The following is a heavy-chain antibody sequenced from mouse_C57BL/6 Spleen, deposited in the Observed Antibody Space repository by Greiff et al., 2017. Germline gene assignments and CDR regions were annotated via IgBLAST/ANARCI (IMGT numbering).Heavy chain of an antibody. D-gene: IGHD1-1*01. J-gene: IGHJ2*01. Sequence: ELVRPGASVTLSCKASGYTFTDYEMHWVKQTPVHGLEWIGAIDPETGGTAYNQKFKGKAILTADKSSSTAYMELRSLTSEDSAVYYCTREEDYYGAFDYWGQGTTLTVSS. CDR3: TREEDYYGAFDY. V-gene: IGHV1-15*01. CDR1: GYTFTDYE. CDR2: IDPETGGT.